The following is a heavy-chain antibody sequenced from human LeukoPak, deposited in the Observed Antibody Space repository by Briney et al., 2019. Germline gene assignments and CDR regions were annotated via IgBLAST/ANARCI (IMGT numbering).Heavy chain of an antibody. CDR1: SGSISSSSYY. CDR3: ARVEVDTAMVTFDY. V-gene: IGHV4-39*07. J-gene: IGHJ4*02. D-gene: IGHD5-18*01. CDR2: VSYSGST. Sequence: SETLSLTCTVSSGSISSSSYYWGWIRQPPGKGLEWIGSVSYSGSTYYNPSLKSRVTISVDWSKNEFSLKLRSVTAADTAVYYCARVEVDTAMVTFDYWGQGTLVTVSS.